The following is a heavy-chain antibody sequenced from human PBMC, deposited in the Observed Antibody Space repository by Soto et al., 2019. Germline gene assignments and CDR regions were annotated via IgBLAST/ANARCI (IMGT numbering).Heavy chain of an antibody. CDR2: INAGNGNT. J-gene: IGHJ4*02. D-gene: IGHD1-26*01. CDR3: ARGLGLSYFDY. CDR1: GYTFTSYA. Sequence: QVQLVQSGAEVKKPGASVKVSCKASGYTFTSYAMHWVRQAPGQRLEWMGWINAGNGNTKYSQKFQGRVTITRDTAASTAYIELSSLRSEDTAVYYCARGLGLSYFDYWGQGTMVTVSS. V-gene: IGHV1-3*01.